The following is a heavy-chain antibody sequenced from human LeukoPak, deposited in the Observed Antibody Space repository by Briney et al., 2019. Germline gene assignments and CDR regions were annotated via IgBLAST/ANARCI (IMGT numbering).Heavy chain of an antibody. Sequence: GGSLRLSCAASGFTFNSYAMSWVRQAPGKGLEWVSLISSSGGSTYYADSVKGRFTISRDNSKNTLYLQMNSLRAEDAAVYYCAKDRHYYGSGSFYTYFDYWGQGTLVTVSS. CDR3: AKDRHYYGSGSFYTYFDY. CDR2: ISSSGGST. CDR1: GFTFNSYA. V-gene: IGHV3-23*01. D-gene: IGHD3-10*01. J-gene: IGHJ4*02.